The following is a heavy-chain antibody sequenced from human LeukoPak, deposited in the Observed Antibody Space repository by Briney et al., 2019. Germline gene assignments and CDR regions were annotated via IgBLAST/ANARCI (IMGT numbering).Heavy chain of an antibody. J-gene: IGHJ6*02. V-gene: IGHV4-39*07. CDR2: IYYSGST. Sequence: SETLSLTCTVSGGSISSSSYYWGWIRQPPGNGLEWIGSIYYSGSTYYNPSLKSRVTISVDTSKNQFSLKLSSVTAADTAVYYCARDPSYYGSGSYSVPYYYYGMDVWGQGTTVTVSS. CDR1: GGSISSSSYY. D-gene: IGHD3-10*01. CDR3: ARDPSYYGSGSYSVPYYYYGMDV.